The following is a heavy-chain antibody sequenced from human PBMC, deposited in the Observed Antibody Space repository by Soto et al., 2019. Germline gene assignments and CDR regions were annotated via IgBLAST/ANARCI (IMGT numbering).Heavy chain of an antibody. D-gene: IGHD3-22*01. V-gene: IGHV1-2*04. CDR1: GYIFTDYY. Sequence: ASVKVSCKTSGYIFTDYYIHWVRQAPGQGLEWMGWINPNSGGTNYAQKFQDWVTMTRDTSINTAYMEVNSLRSDDTAVYYCARPSWYYPYYFDDWGQGTQVTVSS. CDR2: INPNSGGT. J-gene: IGHJ4*02. CDR3: ARPSWYYPYYFDD.